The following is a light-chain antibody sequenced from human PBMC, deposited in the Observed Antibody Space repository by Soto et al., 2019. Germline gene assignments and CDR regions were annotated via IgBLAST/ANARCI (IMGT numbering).Light chain of an antibody. V-gene: IGLV2-14*01. CDR1: SSNIGNNF. CDR2: EVR. CDR3: SSYRSSTTFV. Sequence: QSVLTQPPSVSAAPGQKVTISCSGSSSNIGNNFVTWYQQYPGKAPKVIIFEVRKRPSGVSNRFSGSKSGDTASLTISGLQADDEADYYCSSYRSSTTFVFGTGTKLTVL. J-gene: IGLJ1*01.